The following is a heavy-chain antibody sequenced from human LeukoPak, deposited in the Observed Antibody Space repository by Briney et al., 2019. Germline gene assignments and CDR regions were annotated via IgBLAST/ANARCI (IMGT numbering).Heavy chain of an antibody. Sequence: KFQGRVTITADESTSTAYMELSSLRSEDTAVYYCARYHYYDSSGYYGGYFDYWGQGTLVTVSS. D-gene: IGHD3-22*01. CDR3: ARYHYYDSSGYYGGYFDY. J-gene: IGHJ4*02. V-gene: IGHV1-69*01.